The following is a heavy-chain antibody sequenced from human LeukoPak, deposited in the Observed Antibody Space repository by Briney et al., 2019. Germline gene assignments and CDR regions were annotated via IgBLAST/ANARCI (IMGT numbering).Heavy chain of an antibody. V-gene: IGHV4-59*01. CDR2: IYYSGST. CDR1: GGSISSYY. J-gene: IGHJ1*01. CDR3: AGAVVITSAEYFQH. Sequence: SETLSLTCTVSGGSISSYYWSWIRQPPGKGLEWIGYIYYSGSTNYNPSLKSRVNISLDTSKNQFSLKLSSVTAADTAVYYCAGAVVITSAEYFQHWGQGTLVTVSS. D-gene: IGHD3-22*01.